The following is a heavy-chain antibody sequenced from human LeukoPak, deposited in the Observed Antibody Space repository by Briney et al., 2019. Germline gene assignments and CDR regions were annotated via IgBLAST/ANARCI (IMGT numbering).Heavy chain of an antibody. J-gene: IGHJ6*02. Sequence: GESLKFSCKGSGYRFTNYWIGWVRQMPGKGLEWMGIIYPGDFDTRYSPSYQGKVTISADKSSSTAYLQWSSLKASDTDMYYWARLANIAAAGTRSYYYGMDVWGQGTTVTVS. V-gene: IGHV5-51*01. CDR2: IYPGDFDT. CDR3: ARLANIAAAGTRSYYYGMDV. D-gene: IGHD6-13*01. CDR1: GYRFTNYW.